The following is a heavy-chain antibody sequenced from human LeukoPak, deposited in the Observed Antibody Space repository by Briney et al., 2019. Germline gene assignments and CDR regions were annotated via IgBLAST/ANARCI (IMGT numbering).Heavy chain of an antibody. V-gene: IGHV1-18*01. D-gene: IGHD6-6*01. Sequence: GASVKVSCKASGYTFTSYGISWVRQARGQGLEWMGWISAYNGNTNYAQKLQGRVTMTTDTSTSTAYMELRSLRSDDTAVYYCARGWIAALAYYFDYWGQGTLVTVSS. CDR1: GYTFTSYG. CDR2: ISAYNGNT. CDR3: ARGWIAALAYYFDY. J-gene: IGHJ4*02.